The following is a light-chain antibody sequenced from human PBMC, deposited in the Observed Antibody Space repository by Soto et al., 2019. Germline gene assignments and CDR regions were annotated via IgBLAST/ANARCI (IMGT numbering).Light chain of an antibody. Sequence: EIVLTQSPATLSLSPGEIATLSCRASQSVRTSLAWYQQKPGQAPRLLIYAASNRATGIPARFSGSGSGTDFTLTISSLEPEDSAVYYCQQRSDWPPSLTFGGGTKVDIK. CDR1: QSVRTS. CDR2: AAS. J-gene: IGKJ4*01. CDR3: QQRSDWPPSLT. V-gene: IGKV3-11*01.